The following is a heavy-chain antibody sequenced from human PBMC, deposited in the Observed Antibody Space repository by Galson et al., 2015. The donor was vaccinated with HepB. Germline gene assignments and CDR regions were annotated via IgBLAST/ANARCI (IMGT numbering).Heavy chain of an antibody. J-gene: IGHJ4*02. D-gene: IGHD6-19*01. Sequence: QSGAEVTKPGESLKISCKGSGSSFPNYWIGWVRQMPGKGLEWKGIIYPGDSDTRYSQSFPGQVTISADKSISTAYLQWSSLKASDTAMYYCARHRVAGHAPTCFAYWGQGTLFSVPS. CDR3: ARHRVAGHAPTCFAY. V-gene: IGHV5-51*01. CDR1: GSSFPNYW. CDR2: IYPGDSDT.